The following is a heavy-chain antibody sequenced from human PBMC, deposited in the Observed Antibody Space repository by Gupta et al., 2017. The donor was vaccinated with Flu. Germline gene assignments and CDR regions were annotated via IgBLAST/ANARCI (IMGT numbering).Heavy chain of an antibody. CDR3: AKMRGAGELSPVDY. J-gene: IGHJ4*02. D-gene: IGHD3-16*02. CDR1: SYA. CDR2: ISGSGGRK. Sequence: SYAMSWVRQAPGKGLEWVSLISGSGGRKYYADAVKGRFTISRDNSKNTLYRHMQRMRAADTAVYYFAKMRGAGELSPVDYGGQGTMVTVYS. V-gene: IGHV3-23*01.